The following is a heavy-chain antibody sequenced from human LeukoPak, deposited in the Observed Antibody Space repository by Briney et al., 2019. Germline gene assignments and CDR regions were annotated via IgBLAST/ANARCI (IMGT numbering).Heavy chain of an antibody. V-gene: IGHV4-34*01. CDR2: INHSGST. CDR1: GGSFSGYY. CDR3: ARGARAGKRTYDY. J-gene: IGHJ4*02. D-gene: IGHD6-19*01. Sequence: SETLSLTCAVYGGSFSGYYWSWIRQPPGKGLEWIGEINHSGSTNYNPSLKSRVTISVDTSKNQFSLKLSSVTAADTAVYYCARGARAGKRTYDYWAREPWSPSPQ.